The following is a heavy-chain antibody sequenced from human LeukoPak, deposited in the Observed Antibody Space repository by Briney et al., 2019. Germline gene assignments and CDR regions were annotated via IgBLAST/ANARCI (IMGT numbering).Heavy chain of an antibody. Sequence: GGSLRLSCAASGFSFSTYGMHWVRQAPGKGLEWGAIMWYDGSSEYYADSVKGRFTISRDNSKNTLYLEMNTLRAEDTAVYYCARQVGVDDAFDIWGQGTKVTVSS. CDR1: GFSFSTYG. CDR3: ARQVGVDDAFDI. D-gene: IGHD1-26*01. CDR2: MWYDGSSE. V-gene: IGHV3-33*01. J-gene: IGHJ3*02.